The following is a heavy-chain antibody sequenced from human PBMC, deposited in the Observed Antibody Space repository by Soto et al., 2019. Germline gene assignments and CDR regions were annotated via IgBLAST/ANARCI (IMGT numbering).Heavy chain of an antibody. CDR1: GYTFTGYD. V-gene: IGHV1-18*04. Sequence: ASVKVSCKASGYTFTGYDMHWVRQAPGQGLEWMGWIIAYNGNTNYAQKLQGRVTMTTDTSTSTAYMELRSLRSDDTAVYYCARVDNYDSSGYYYGMGWFDPWGQGTLVTVSS. CDR2: IIAYNGNT. D-gene: IGHD3-22*01. CDR3: ARVDNYDSSGYYYGMGWFDP. J-gene: IGHJ5*02.